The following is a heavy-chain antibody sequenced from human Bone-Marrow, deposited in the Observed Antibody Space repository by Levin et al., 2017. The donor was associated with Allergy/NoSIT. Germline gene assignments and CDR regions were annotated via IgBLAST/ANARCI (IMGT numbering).Heavy chain of an antibody. D-gene: IGHD1-26*01. CDR1: GFSVSDYM. Sequence: GGPLRLSCTASGFSVSDYMMHWVRQAPGKGLEWVAVTSDDGGNGYYADSVKGRFTISRDHSNNTLYLQMNSLRPEDTAVYYCARDLPPYSGSYHFEYWGQGTLVTVSS. CDR2: TSDDGGNG. CDR3: ARDLPPYSGSYHFEY. J-gene: IGHJ4*02. V-gene: IGHV3-30-3*01.